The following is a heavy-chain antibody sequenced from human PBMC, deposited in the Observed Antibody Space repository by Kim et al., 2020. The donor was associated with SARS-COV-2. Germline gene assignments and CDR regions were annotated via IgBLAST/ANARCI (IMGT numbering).Heavy chain of an antibody. CDR1: GFTFSSYA. J-gene: IGHJ6*03. V-gene: IGHV3-23*01. CDR2: ISGSGGST. CDR3: AKDLSPCTSCYSYYYYYMDV. Sequence: RGSLRLSCAASGFTFSSYAMSWVRQAPGKGLEWVSAISGSGGSTYYADSVKGRFTISRDNSKNTLYLQMNSLRAEDTAVYYCAKDLSPCTSCYSYYYYYMDVWGKGTTVTVSS. D-gene: IGHD2-2*01.